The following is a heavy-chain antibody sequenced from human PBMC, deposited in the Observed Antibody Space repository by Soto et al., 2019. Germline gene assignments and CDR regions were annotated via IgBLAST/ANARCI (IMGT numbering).Heavy chain of an antibody. CDR1: GFTFSSYW. Sequence: GGSLRLSCAASGFTFSSYWMSWVRQAPGKGLEWVANIKQDGSEKYYVDSVKGRFTISRDNAKNSLYLQMNSLRAEDTAVYYCARDSDSSGYWDYYYYYGMDVWGQGTTVTVSS. D-gene: IGHD3-22*01. V-gene: IGHV3-7*05. CDR3: ARDSDSSGYWDYYYYYGMDV. CDR2: IKQDGSEK. J-gene: IGHJ6*02.